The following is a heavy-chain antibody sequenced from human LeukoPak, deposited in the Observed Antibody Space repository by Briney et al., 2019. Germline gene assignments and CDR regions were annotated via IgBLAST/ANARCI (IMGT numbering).Heavy chain of an antibody. V-gene: IGHV3-48*04. CDR1: GVTFSSYS. J-gene: IGHJ4*02. CDR2: ISSSSSTI. CDR3: ARDRGYCSSTSCYFDY. Sequence: GGSLRLSCAASGVTFSSYSMNWVRQAPGKGLEWVSYISSSSSTIYYADSVKGRFTISRDNAKNSLYLQMNSLRAEDTAVYYCARDRGYCSSTSCYFDYLGQGTLVTVSS. D-gene: IGHD2-2*01.